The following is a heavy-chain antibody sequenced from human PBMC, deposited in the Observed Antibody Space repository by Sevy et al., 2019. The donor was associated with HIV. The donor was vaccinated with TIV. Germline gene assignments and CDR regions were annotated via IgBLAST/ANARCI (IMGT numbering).Heavy chain of an antibody. CDR3: AREWQWPNNWFDP. CDR2: IYYSGST. D-gene: IGHD6-19*01. V-gene: IGHV4-59*01. J-gene: IGHJ5*02. CDR1: GGSISSYY. Sequence: SETLSLTCTVSGGSISSYYWSWIRQPPGKGLEWMGYIYYSGSTNYNPSLKSRVTISVDTSKNQFSLKLSSVTAADTAGDYCAREWQWPNNWFDPWGQGTLVTVSS.